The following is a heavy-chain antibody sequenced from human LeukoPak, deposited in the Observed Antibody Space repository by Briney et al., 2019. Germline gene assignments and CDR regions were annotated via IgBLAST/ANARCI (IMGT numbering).Heavy chain of an antibody. J-gene: IGHJ3*02. V-gene: IGHV4-59*08. CDR3: ARHLLVATIHDAFDI. CDR2: IYYSGST. CDR1: GGSISSYY. D-gene: IGHD5-12*01. Sequence: KPSETLSLTCTVSGGSISSYYWSWIRQPPVKGLEWIGYIYYSGSTNYNPSLKSRVTISVDTSKNQFSLKLSSVTAADTAVYYCARHLLVATIHDAFDIWGQGTMVTVSS.